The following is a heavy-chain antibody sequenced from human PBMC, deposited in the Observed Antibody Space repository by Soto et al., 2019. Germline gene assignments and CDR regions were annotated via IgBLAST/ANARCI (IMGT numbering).Heavy chain of an antibody. V-gene: IGHV4-39*01. J-gene: IGHJ5*02. Sequence: SETLSLTCTVSGDSIISSDFYWGWVRQPPGKGLEWIGSIFYLGSSYYNPSLKSRVTMSVDTSKNQFPLRLRSVTAADTALYFCARHSLALRKNNWFDPWGQGIMVTVPS. CDR2: IFYLGSS. D-gene: IGHD3-3*02. CDR1: GDSIISSDFY. CDR3: ARHSLALRKNNWFDP.